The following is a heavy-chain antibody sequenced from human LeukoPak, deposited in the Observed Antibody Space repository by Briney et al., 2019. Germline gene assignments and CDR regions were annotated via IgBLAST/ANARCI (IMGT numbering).Heavy chain of an antibody. J-gene: IGHJ6*02. D-gene: IGHD6-6*01. CDR1: GGSISSGSYY. CDR2: IYTSGST. CDR3: ASSSPLEYYYYGMDV. V-gene: IGHV4-61*02. Sequence: SQTLSLTCTVSGGSISSGSYYWSWIRQPAGKGLEWIGRIYTSGSTNYNPSLKSRVTISVDTSKNQFSLKLSSVTAADTAVYYCASSSPLEYYYYGMDVWGQGTTATVSS.